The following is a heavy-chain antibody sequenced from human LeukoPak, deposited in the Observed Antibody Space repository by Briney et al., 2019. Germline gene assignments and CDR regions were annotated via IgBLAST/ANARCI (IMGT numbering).Heavy chain of an antibody. CDR1: GVSISRSEW. V-gene: IGHV4-4*02. D-gene: IGHD3-9*01. Sequence: SGTLSLTCAVSGVSISRSEWWIWVRQPPGQGLEWIGEIHRDGRTRYNPSLKSRVTMSMDYSKNQFSLSVTSVTAADTAIYYCGKTDIYFNPIDYWGPGSLVTVSS. CDR3: GKTDIYFNPIDY. CDR2: IHRDGRT. J-gene: IGHJ4*02.